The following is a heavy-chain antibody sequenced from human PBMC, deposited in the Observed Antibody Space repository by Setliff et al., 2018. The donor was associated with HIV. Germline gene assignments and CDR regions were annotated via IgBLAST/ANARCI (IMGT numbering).Heavy chain of an antibody. CDR3: AKGALGYCSGTICYPFDY. J-gene: IGHJ4*02. V-gene: IGHV3-23*01. CDR2: ITNDGRNT. Sequence: GGSLRLSCAASGFTFSSYAMNWVRQAPGKRLEWVSSITNDGRNTYYADSVKGRFIISRDNSKNTLYLQMNSLRAEDMAVYYCAKGALGYCSGTICYPFDYWAQGTLVTVSS. D-gene: IGHD2-15*01. CDR1: GFTFSSYA.